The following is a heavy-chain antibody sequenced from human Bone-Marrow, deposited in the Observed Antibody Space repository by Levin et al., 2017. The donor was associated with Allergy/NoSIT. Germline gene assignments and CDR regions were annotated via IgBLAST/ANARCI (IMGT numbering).Heavy chain of an antibody. D-gene: IGHD3-3*01. CDR1: GFIFSSYG. J-gene: IGHJ4*02. Sequence: GGSLRLSCAASGFIFSSYGMSWVRQAPGKGLEWVSSIRGNGDGTYYADSVKGRFTISRDNSKNTLNLQMNSLRDEDTAIYYCAKDVGGTYRATSFDYWGQGTLVTVSS. V-gene: IGHV3-23*01. CDR3: AKDVGGTYRATSFDY. CDR2: IRGNGDGT.